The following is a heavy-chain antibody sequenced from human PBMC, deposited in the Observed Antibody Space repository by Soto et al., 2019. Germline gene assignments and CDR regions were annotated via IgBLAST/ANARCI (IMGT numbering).Heavy chain of an antibody. V-gene: IGHV4-34*01. J-gene: IGHJ6*02. Sequence: SETLSLTCAVYGGSFSGYYWSWIRQPPGKGLEWIGEINHSGSTNYNPSLKSRVTISVDTSKNQFSLKRSSVTAADTAVYYCATERITMVRGVIIKSPNYYYGMDVWGQGTTVTVSS. CDR1: GGSFSGYY. D-gene: IGHD3-10*01. CDR2: INHSGST. CDR3: ATERITMVRGVIIKSPNYYYGMDV.